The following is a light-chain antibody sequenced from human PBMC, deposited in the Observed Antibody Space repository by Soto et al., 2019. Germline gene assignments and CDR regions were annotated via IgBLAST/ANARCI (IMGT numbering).Light chain of an antibody. CDR1: QSLLYSSNNKNY. CDR2: WAS. J-gene: IGKJ3*01. Sequence: DIVMTQSLDSLAVSMGERATINCKSSQSLLYSSNNKNYLAWYQQKPGQPPKLLIYWASTRESGVPDRFSGSESGTDFTLTISSLQAEDVAVYYCQQYYSAPPTFGPGTKVDIK. CDR3: QQYYSAPPT. V-gene: IGKV4-1*01.